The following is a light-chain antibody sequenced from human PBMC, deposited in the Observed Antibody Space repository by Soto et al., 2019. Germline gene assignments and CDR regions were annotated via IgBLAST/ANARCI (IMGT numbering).Light chain of an antibody. V-gene: IGKV3-15*01. CDR2: GAS. J-gene: IGKJ4*01. Sequence: EIVLTQSPGTLSLSPGGRATLSCRASQDVSSNLAWYQQKPGQAPSLLIYGASTRATGTPARFSGSGSGTEFTLTISSLQSEDYAVYFCQQYIRWPLTFGGGTKVDI. CDR1: QDVSSN. CDR3: QQYIRWPLT.